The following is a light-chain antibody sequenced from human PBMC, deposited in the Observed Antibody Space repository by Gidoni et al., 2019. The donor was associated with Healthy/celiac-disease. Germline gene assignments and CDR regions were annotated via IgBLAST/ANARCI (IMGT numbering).Light chain of an antibody. J-gene: IGLJ2*01. V-gene: IGLV3-21*02. CDR1: KTGSKS. Sequence: SYVLTQPPSASVAPGQTARITCGGNKTGSKSVHWYQQQPGPAPVLVVYDDSDRPSGIPERFSGSNSGNTATLTISRVEAGDDADYYCQVWDSSSDLVVFGGGTKLTVL. CDR3: QVWDSSSDLVV. CDR2: DDS.